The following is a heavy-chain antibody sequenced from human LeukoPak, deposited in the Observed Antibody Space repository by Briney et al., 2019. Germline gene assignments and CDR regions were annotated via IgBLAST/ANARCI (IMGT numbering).Heavy chain of an antibody. CDR1: GFTFTTYA. CDR3: AKATPILGAAAYYFDY. J-gene: IGHJ4*02. D-gene: IGHD1-26*01. Sequence: GGSLRLSCAASGFTFTTYAMSWVRQAPGKELEWVSTLSPSGVRTYYTDSVKGRFTISRDNSKNTLYLQMDSLRAEDMAVYYCAKATPILGAAAYYFDYWGQGTLVTVSS. CDR2: LSPSGVRT. V-gene: IGHV3-23*01.